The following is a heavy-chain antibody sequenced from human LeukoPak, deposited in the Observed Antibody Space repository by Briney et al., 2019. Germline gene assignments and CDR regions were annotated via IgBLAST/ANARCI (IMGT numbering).Heavy chain of an antibody. CDR1: GGSISSYY. D-gene: IGHD5-18*01. V-gene: IGHV4-59*01. CDR3: ARDGGCSYGYFDY. J-gene: IGHJ4*02. CDR2: IYYSGST. Sequence: SETLSLTCTVSGGSISSYYWSWIRQPPGKGLEWIGYIYYSGSTNYNPSLKSRVTISVDTSKNQFSLKLSSVTAADTAVYYCARDGGCSYGYFDYWGQGTLVTVSS.